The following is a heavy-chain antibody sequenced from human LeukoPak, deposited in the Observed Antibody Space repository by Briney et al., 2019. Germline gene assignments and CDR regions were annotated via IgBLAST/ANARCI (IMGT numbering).Heavy chain of an antibody. CDR2: ISGSGGST. Sequence: GGSLRLSCAASGFTFSSYAMSWVRQAPGKGLEWVSVISGSGGSTYYADSVKGRFTISRDNSKNTLYLQMNSLRAEDTAVYYCAKNTVRYCTNGVCYRLYYLHYWGQGTLVTVSS. V-gene: IGHV3-23*01. D-gene: IGHD2-8*01. CDR3: AKNTVRYCTNGVCYRLYYLHY. J-gene: IGHJ4*02. CDR1: GFTFSSYA.